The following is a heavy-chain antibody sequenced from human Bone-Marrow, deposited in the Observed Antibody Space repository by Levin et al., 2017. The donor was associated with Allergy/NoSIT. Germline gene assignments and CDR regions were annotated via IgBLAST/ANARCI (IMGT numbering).Heavy chain of an antibody. D-gene: IGHD2-2*01. V-gene: IGHV3-23*01. CDR3: AKDEEYQLIGVNYYYDYGMDV. CDR2: ISGSGGST. J-gene: IGHJ6*02. Sequence: GGSLRLSCAASGFTFSSDAMSWVRQAPGKGLEWVSAISGSGGSTYYADSVKGRFTISRDISKNTLYLQMNSLRAEDTAVYYCAKDEEYQLIGVNYYYDYGMDVWGHGTTVTVSS. CDR1: GFTFSSDA.